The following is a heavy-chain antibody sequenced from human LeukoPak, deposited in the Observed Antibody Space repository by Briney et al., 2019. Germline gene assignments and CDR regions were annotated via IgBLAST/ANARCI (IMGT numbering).Heavy chain of an antibody. Sequence: GGSLRLSCAASGFTFSAYFMDSVRQAPGKGLEWVADIASDGSHTFYAEPVKGRFTISRDNSKNTLYLQMNSLRAEDTAVYFCARERQDTVLHSGAFDIWGQGTMVTVSS. CDR1: GFTFSAYF. CDR3: ARERQDTVLHSGAFDI. D-gene: IGHD2-21*01. CDR2: IASDGSHT. J-gene: IGHJ3*02. V-gene: IGHV3-30-3*01.